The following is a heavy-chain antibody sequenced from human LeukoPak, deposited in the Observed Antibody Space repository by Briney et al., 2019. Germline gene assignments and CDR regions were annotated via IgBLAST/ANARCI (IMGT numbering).Heavy chain of an antibody. CDR2: IKQDGSEK. CDR1: GFLLSRYW. V-gene: IGHV3-7*04. D-gene: IGHD3-3*01. Sequence: GGSLRLSCAASGFLLSRYWMSWIRQAPGKGLEWVANIKQDGSEKYYVDSVKGRFTISRDNAKNSLYLQMNSLRPDDTAVYYCARDRVRSLYWGQGTLVTVSS. CDR3: ARDRVRSLY. J-gene: IGHJ4*02.